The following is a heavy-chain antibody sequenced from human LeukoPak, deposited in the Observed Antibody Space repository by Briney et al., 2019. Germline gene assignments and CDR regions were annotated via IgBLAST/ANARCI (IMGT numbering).Heavy chain of an antibody. CDR3: ARGSSRYYGMDV. J-gene: IGHJ6*02. CDR1: GFTFSSYD. V-gene: IGHV3-13*04. CDR2: IGTAGDT. D-gene: IGHD3-10*01. Sequence: GGSLRLSCAASGFTFSSYDMHWVRQATGKGLEWVSVIGTAGDTYYPGSVKGRFTISRENANSSLYLQMNSLRAGDTAVYYCARGSSRYYGMDVWGQGTTVTVSS.